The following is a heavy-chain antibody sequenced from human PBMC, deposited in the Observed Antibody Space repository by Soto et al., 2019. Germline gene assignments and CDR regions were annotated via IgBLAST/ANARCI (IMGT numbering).Heavy chain of an antibody. Sequence: GGSLRLSCAASGFTFSSYAMSWVRQAPGKGLEWVSAISGSGGSTYYADSVKGRFTISRDNSKNTLNLQMNSLRAEDTAVYYCAKDRGDGGSRYFDWLIDSWGQGTPVTVSS. D-gene: IGHD3-9*01. CDR3: AKDRGDGGSRYFDWLIDS. CDR2: ISGSGGST. CDR1: GFTFSSYA. V-gene: IGHV3-23*01. J-gene: IGHJ4*02.